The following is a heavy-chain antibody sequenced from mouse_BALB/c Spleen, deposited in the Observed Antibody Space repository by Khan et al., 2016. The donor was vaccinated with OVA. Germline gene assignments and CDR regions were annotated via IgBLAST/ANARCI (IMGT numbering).Heavy chain of an antibody. CDR3: TRVVDY. CDR1: GFTFSSYA. CDR2: INSGGST. J-gene: IGHJ4*01. Sequence: EVELVESGGGLVKPGGSLKLSCAASGFTFSSYAVSWIRQTPEKRLEWVASINSGGSTYYPDSVKGRFTISRDDARKILYLKMGSLRSEDTAMYYCTRVVDYWGQGTSVTVSS. V-gene: IGHV5-6-5*01.